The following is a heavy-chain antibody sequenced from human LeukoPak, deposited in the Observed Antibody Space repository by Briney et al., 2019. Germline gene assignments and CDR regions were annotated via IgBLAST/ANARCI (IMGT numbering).Heavy chain of an antibody. V-gene: IGHV3-33*01. CDR3: ARNKWFGESTPFDY. CDR2: IWYDGSNK. CDR1: GFTFSSYG. D-gene: IGHD3-10*01. Sequence: GGSPRLSCAASGFTFSSYGMHWVRQAPGKGLEWVAVIWYDGSNKYCADSVKGRFTISRDNSKNTLYLQMNSLRAEDTAVYYCARNKWFGESTPFDYWGQGTLVTVSS. J-gene: IGHJ4*02.